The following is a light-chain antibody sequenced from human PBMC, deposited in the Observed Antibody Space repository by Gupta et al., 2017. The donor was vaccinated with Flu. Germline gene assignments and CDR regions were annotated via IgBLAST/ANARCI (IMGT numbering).Light chain of an antibody. CDR3: GTWDSSLSAV. J-gene: IGLJ3*02. CDR1: TSNIGNNY. V-gene: IGLV1-51*01. CDR2: DNY. Sequence: QSVLTQPPSVSAAPGQRVTISCSVSTSNIGNNYVSWYQQFPETAPRLLIFDNYKRPSGIPGRFSGSKSGTSATLVITGLQTGDEADYHCGTWDSSLSAVFGGGTKLTVL.